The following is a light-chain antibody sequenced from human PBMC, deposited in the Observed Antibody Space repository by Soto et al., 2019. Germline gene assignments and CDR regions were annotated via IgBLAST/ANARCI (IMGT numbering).Light chain of an antibody. J-gene: IGLJ2*01. CDR2: TTN. CDR1: SSNIGSNY. V-gene: IGLV1-47*02. Sequence: QSVLTQPPSASGTPGQRVTISCSGSSSNIGSNYVSWYQQLPGTDPQLLIYTTNQRPSGVPDRFSGATSGISASLAISGLRSEDEGDYSCAAWDDSRGGVVFGGGTQLTVL. CDR3: AAWDDSRGGVV.